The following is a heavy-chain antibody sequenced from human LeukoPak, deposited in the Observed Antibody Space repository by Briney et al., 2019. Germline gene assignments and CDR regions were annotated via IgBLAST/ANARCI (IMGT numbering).Heavy chain of an antibody. CDR3: ALPRGAYYDSSGSLFDY. V-gene: IGHV3-48*03. J-gene: IGHJ4*02. CDR1: GFTFSSYE. D-gene: IGHD3-22*01. CDR2: ISSSGSTI. Sequence: GGSLRLSCAASGFTFSSYEMNWVRQSPGKGLEGVSYISSSGSTIYYADSVKGRFTISRDNAKNSLYLQMNSLTAEDTAVYYCALPRGAYYDSSGSLFDYWGQGTLVTVSS.